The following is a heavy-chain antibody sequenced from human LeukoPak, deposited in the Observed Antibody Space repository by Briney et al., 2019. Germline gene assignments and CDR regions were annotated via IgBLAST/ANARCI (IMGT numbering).Heavy chain of an antibody. CDR3: AKIREKAFDY. V-gene: IGHV3-23*01. J-gene: IGHJ4*02. CDR2: ISGSGGST. Sequence: PGGSLRLSCAASGFTFSSYAMSWVRQAPGMGLEWVSAISGSGGSTYYADSVKGRFTISRDNSKNTLYLQMNSLRAEDTAVYRCAKIREKAFDYWGQGTLVTVSS. CDR1: GFTFSSYA.